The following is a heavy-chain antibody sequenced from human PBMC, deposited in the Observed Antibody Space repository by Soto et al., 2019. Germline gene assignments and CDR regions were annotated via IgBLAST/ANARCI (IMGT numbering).Heavy chain of an antibody. CDR3: ASARFVVLPATRRGINYYYGMDV. V-gene: IGHV1-69*01. CDR1: GGTFNTYA. D-gene: IGHD2-2*01. J-gene: IGHJ6*02. CDR2: IIPLFGTA. Sequence: QVQLVQSGAEVKKPGSSMRVSCKATGGTFNTYAISWVRQAPGQGLDWVGGIIPLFGTADYAQKFQGRVTIIADESTSTVYMEVSSLRSEDTAVYYCASARFVVLPATRRGINYYYGMDVWGQGTTVTVSS.